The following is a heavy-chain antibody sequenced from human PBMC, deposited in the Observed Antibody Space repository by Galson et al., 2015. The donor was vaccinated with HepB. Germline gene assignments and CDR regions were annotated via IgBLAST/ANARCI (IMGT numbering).Heavy chain of an antibody. CDR3: AKDSLGSGWYFDY. Sequence: SLRLSCAASGFIFSDYGMNWVRQAPGKGLEWVAIISYDGSNKYYEDSVKGRFTISRDNSKNTLYLQMNSLRPEDTAVYYCAKDSLGSGWYFDYWGQGTLVTVSS. D-gene: IGHD6-19*01. CDR2: ISYDGSNK. V-gene: IGHV3-30*18. CDR1: GFIFSDYG. J-gene: IGHJ4*02.